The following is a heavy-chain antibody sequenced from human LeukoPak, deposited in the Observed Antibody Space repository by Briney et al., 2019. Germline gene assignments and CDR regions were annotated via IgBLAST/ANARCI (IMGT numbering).Heavy chain of an antibody. V-gene: IGHV3-7*01. Sequence: GGSLRLSCAASGFPFSTYWMNWVRQAPGKGLEWVANIKGDESDKYYVDSVKGRFTISRDNAKNSLYLQMNSLRAEDTAVYYCARVLPDYGDYVYGAFDIWGQGTMVTVSS. CDR1: GFPFSTYW. CDR3: ARVLPDYGDYVYGAFDI. D-gene: IGHD4-17*01. J-gene: IGHJ3*02. CDR2: IKGDESDK.